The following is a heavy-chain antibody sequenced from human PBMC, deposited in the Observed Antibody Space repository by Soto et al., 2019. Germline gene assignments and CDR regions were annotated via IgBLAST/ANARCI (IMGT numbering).Heavy chain of an antibody. CDR3: ARKGYCSSTSCYERRGVSYYYYYMDV. D-gene: IGHD2-2*01. Sequence: PGGSLRLSCAASGVTFSSYGMHWVRQAPGKGLEWVAVIWYDGSNKYYADSVKGRFTISRDNSKNTLYLQMNSLRAEDTAVYYCARKGYCSSTSCYERRGVSYYYYYMDVWGKGTTVTVSS. J-gene: IGHJ6*03. CDR1: GVTFSSYG. CDR2: IWYDGSNK. V-gene: IGHV3-33*01.